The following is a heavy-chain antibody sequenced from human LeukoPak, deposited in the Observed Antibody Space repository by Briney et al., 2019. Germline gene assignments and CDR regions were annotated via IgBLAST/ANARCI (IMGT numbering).Heavy chain of an antibody. D-gene: IGHD6-19*01. Sequence: SETLSLTCTVSGGSISSSSYNWGWIRQPPGKGLEWIGSIYYSGNTYYNPSLKSRLTISVDTSKNQFSLKLTSVTAADMATYYCARETSLAGFASGLGFNYWGQGILVSVSS. CDR2: IYYSGNT. J-gene: IGHJ4*02. CDR1: GGSISSSSYN. CDR3: ARETSLAGFASGLGFNY. V-gene: IGHV4-39*07.